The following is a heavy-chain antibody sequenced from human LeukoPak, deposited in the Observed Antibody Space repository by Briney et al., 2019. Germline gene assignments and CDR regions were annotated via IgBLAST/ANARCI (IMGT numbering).Heavy chain of an antibody. V-gene: IGHV4-31*03. Sequence: PSETLSLTCTVSGGSISRGTYYWTWIRQPPGRGLEWIGYIFYSGSTYYNPSLKSRITISRDTSKNQFSLKLTSVTAADTVVYYCARATFYSDSSAYGLDYWGQGILVTVSS. D-gene: IGHD3-22*01. CDR2: IFYSGST. CDR1: GGSISRGTYY. J-gene: IGHJ4*02. CDR3: ARATFYSDSSAYGLDY.